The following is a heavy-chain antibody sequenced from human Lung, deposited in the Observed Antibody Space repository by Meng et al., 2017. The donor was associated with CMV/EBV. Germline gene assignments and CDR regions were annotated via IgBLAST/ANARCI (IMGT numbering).Heavy chain of an antibody. CDR2: IYNTGWWD. D-gene: IGHD2-2*01. J-gene: IGHJ1*01. V-gene: IGHV4-61*08. CDR1: GASVSSDDYH. Sequence: SETLSLXXTVSGASVSSDDYHWSWIRQPPGGALEWIGQIYNTGWWDTYNPSLESRVTISTDTFKTQFSLQLTSVTAADTAMYFCLTYLVGVGVRGYWGQGXVVTVSS. CDR3: LTYLVGVGVRGY.